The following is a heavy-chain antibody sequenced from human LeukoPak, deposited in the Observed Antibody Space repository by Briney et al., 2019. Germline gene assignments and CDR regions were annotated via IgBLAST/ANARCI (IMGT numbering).Heavy chain of an antibody. V-gene: IGHV1-8*03. CDR3: ARDRYSGGWNNSSPLDY. CDR2: MNPNSGNI. D-gene: IGHD6-13*01. Sequence: ASVKVSCKASGYTLTSYDINWVRQATGQGLEWMGWMNPNSGNIVYAQKFHGRVTITRNTSIGTAYMELSSLRSEDTAVYYCARDRYSGGWNNSSPLDYWGQGTLVTVSS. J-gene: IGHJ4*02. CDR1: GYTLTSYD.